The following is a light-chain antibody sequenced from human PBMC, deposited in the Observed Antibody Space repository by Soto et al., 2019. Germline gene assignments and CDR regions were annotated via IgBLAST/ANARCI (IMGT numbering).Light chain of an antibody. CDR2: GAS. J-gene: IGKJ3*01. CDR3: QQYTNWPPFT. Sequence: EIVMTQSPATLSVSPGERVTLSCRASQSVSRSLAWYQQKPGQAPRLLIYGASTRATGIPARFSGSGSGTEFTLTISSLHSEDFAVYYCQQYTNWPPFTFGPGTKVDIK. V-gene: IGKV3-15*01. CDR1: QSVSRS.